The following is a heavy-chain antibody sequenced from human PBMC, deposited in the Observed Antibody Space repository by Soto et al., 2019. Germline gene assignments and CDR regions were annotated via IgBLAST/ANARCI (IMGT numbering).Heavy chain of an antibody. CDR3: TRPRGSGDY. V-gene: IGHV3-73*01. D-gene: IGHD3-10*01. J-gene: IGHJ4*02. CDR1: GFTFSGSA. Sequence: PGGSLRLSCAASGFTFSGSAIHWVRQASGKGLEWVGRIRSKPNNYATEYAASVKGRFTISRDDSKNTAYLQMNSLKIEDTAVYYCTRPRGSGDYWGQGTQVTVSS. CDR2: IRSKPNNYAT.